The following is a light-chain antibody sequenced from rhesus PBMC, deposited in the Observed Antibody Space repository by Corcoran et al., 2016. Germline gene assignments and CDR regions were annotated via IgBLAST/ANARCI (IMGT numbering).Light chain of an antibody. CDR2: YAS. Sequence: DIQMTQSPSSLSASVGDTVTITCRASQGISNYLAWYQQKPGKAPNPLIYYASNLESGVPSRFIGRGSGTDFPHTIRSLQPEDFAIYYCPQHNSYPWTFGQGTKVEIK. CDR3: PQHNSYPWT. V-gene: IGKV1S14*01. CDR1: QGISNY. J-gene: IGKJ1*01.